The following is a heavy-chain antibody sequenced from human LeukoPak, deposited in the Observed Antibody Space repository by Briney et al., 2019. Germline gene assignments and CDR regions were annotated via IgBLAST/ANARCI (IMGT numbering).Heavy chain of an antibody. J-gene: IGHJ4*02. Sequence: SETLSLTCAVYGGSFSGYYWSWIRQPPGKGLEWIGEINHSGSTNYNPSLKSRVTISVDTSKNQFSLKLSSVTAADTAVYYCARGIWHGGNYYFDYWGQGTLVTVSS. V-gene: IGHV4-34*01. D-gene: IGHD4-23*01. CDR1: GGSFSGYY. CDR2: INHSGST. CDR3: ARGIWHGGNYYFDY.